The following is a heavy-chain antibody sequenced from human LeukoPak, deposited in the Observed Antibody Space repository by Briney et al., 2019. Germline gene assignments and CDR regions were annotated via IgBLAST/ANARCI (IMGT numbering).Heavy chain of an antibody. CDR2: ISASGGST. V-gene: IGHV3-23*01. CDR1: GFTFSSYA. Sequence: PGGSLRLSCAASGFTFSSYAMSXXRQAPGMGLEXXSAISASGGSTYYADXVKGXXTISRDNSESTLYLQMNTLRTEDTAVYYCAKRIAAAGPYFDYWGQGTLVTVSS. J-gene: IGHJ4*02. D-gene: IGHD6-13*01. CDR3: AKRIAAAGPYFDY.